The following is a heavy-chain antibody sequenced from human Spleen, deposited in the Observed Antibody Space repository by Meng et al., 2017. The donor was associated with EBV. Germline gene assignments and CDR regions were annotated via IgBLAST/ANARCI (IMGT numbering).Heavy chain of an antibody. CDR1: STSFNDFP. CDR3: ASSPGEMATVLDF. D-gene: IGHD5-24*01. Sequence: TLYVSCPLLSTSFNDFPWSWVRQSPGRGLEWLVEITHNGITISPPSLKSRVAMSVDTSKTQFTLTLHSLTAADTGIYFCASSPGEMATVLDFWDRGTLVTVSS. CDR2: ITHNGIT. J-gene: IGHJ4*02. V-gene: IGHV4-34*01.